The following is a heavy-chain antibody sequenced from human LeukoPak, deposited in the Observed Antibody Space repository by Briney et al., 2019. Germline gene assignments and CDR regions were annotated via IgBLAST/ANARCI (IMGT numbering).Heavy chain of an antibody. CDR2: ISGSGGSA. Sequence: GGSLRLSCAASGFTFNNNAMSWVRQAPGKGLEWVSGISGSGGSAYYADSVKGRFTISRDISKDTLYLEMNSLRAEDTAVYYCAKVAGSGSYYNGFDSWGQGTLVTVSS. J-gene: IGHJ4*02. CDR3: AKVAGSGSYYNGFDS. D-gene: IGHD3-10*01. CDR1: GFTFNNNA. V-gene: IGHV3-23*01.